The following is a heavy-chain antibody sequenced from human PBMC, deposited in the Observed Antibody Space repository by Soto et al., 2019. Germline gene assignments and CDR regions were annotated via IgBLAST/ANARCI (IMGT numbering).Heavy chain of an antibody. CDR3: ARDPSIVLVPAATYYYYYYGMDV. V-gene: IGHV3-7*01. Sequence: EVQLVESGGGLVQPGGSLRLSWAASGFTFSSYWMSWVRQAPGKGLEWVANIKQDGSEKYYVDSVKGRFTISRDNAKNSLYLQMNSLRAEDTAVYYCARDPSIVLVPAATYYYYYYGMDVWGQGTTVTVSS. J-gene: IGHJ6*02. D-gene: IGHD2-2*01. CDR2: IKQDGSEK. CDR1: GFTFSSYW.